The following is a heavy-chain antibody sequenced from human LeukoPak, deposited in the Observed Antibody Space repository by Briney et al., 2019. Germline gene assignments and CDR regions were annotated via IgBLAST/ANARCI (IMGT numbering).Heavy chain of an antibody. J-gene: IGHJ4*02. CDR2: SYYSGST. V-gene: IGHV4-59*01. CDR1: GDSISGYY. Sequence: ETLSLTCTVSGDSISGYYWSWIRQPPGKGLEWIGYSYYSGSTNYNPSLKSRVTISADTSKTQFSLKLNSVTAADTAVYYCARVGEGCFDYWGQGTLVTVSS. CDR3: ARVGEGCFDY.